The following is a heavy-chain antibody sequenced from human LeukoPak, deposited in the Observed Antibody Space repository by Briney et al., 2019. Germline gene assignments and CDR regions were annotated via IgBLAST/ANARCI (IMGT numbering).Heavy chain of an antibody. V-gene: IGHV1-2*02. D-gene: IGHD6-19*01. Sequence: ASVKVSCKASGYTFTGYYMHWVRQAPGQGLEWMGWINPNSGGTNYAQKFQGRVTMTRDTSISTAYMELSRLRSDDTAVYYCARDRPTIAVARYYYCYGMDVWGQGTTVTVSS. CDR3: ARDRPTIAVARYYYCYGMDV. CDR1: GYTFTGYY. CDR2: INPNSGGT. J-gene: IGHJ6*02.